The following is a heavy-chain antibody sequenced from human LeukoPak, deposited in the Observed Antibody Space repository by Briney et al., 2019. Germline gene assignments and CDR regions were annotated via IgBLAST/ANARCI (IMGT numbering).Heavy chain of an antibody. V-gene: IGHV3-30-3*01. J-gene: IGHJ4*02. Sequence: GRSLRLSCAASGFTSSSYAMPWVRQAPGKGLEWVAVISYDGSNKNYADSVRGRFTISRDSSKDTLYLEMNSLRPEDTAVYYCARDHYTSGWNQGPDYWGQGALVTVSS. CDR1: GFTSSSYA. CDR2: ISYDGSNK. D-gene: IGHD6-19*01. CDR3: ARDHYTSGWNQGPDY.